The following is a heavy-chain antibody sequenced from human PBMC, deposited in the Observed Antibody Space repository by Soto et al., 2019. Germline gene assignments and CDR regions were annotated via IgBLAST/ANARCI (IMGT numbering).Heavy chain of an antibody. V-gene: IGHV3-30*18. CDR3: AKDQPLAGVDY. CDR2: ISYDGSNK. CDR1: GFTFSSYG. Sequence: GESLKISCAASGFTFSSYGMHWVRQAPGKGLEWVAVISYDGSNKYYADSVKGRFTISRDNSKNTLYLQMNSLRAEDTAVYYCAKDQPLAGVDYWGQGTLVTVSS. J-gene: IGHJ4*02. D-gene: IGHD6-13*01.